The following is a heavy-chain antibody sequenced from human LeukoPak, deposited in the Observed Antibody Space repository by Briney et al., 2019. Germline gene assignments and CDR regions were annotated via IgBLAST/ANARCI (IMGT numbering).Heavy chain of an antibody. CDR2: IHYSGST. V-gene: IGHV4-39*01. J-gene: IGHJ3*02. Sequence: SETLSLTRTVSGGSISSRSYYWGWVRQPPGKGLEWTGSIHYSGSTYYDASFKSRVTMSVDTSKNQFSLKLSSVTAADTAVYYCARHYRGALAGTMGAFDIWGQGTMVTVSS. CDR1: GGSISSRSYY. D-gene: IGHD6-19*01. CDR3: ARHYRGALAGTMGAFDI.